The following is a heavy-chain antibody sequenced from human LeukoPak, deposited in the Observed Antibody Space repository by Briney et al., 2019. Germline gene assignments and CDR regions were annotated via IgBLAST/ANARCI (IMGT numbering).Heavy chain of an antibody. J-gene: IGHJ4*02. CDR2: IYYSGST. Sequence: SETLSLTCTVSGGSISSYYWSWLRQPPGKGLEWIGNIYYSGSTDYTPSLKSRVTISVDTSKKQFTLKLSSVTAADTAVYYCARQSGYSGYDAYYFDYWGQGTLVTVSS. CDR1: GGSISSYY. V-gene: IGHV4-59*08. D-gene: IGHD5-12*01. CDR3: ARQSGYSGYDAYYFDY.